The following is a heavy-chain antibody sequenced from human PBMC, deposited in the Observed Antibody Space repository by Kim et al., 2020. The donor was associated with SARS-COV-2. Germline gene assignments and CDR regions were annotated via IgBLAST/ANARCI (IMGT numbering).Heavy chain of an antibody. J-gene: IGHJ4*02. Sequence: SETLSLTCTVSGYSISSGYYWGWIRQPPGKGLEWIGSIYHSGSTYYNPSLKSRVTISVDTSKNQFSLKLSSVTAADTAVYYCARERHSSSSSYWGQGTLVIVSS. CDR3: ARERHSSSSSY. D-gene: IGHD6-6*01. V-gene: IGHV4-38-2*02. CDR2: IYHSGST. CDR1: GYSISSGYY.